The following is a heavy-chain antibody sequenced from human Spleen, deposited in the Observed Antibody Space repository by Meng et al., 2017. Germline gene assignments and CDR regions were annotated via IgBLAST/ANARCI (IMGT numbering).Heavy chain of an antibody. V-gene: IGHV3-30*01. D-gene: IGHD6-25*01. CDR2: ISFDESNK. CDR3: ARGSGWRDPFDY. J-gene: IGHJ4*02. CDR1: GFTFSNAA. Sequence: GESLKISCAVSGFTFSNAAMSWVRQAPGKGLEWVAVISFDESNKYYADSVEGRFTISRDNSKNTLFLQMNSLRPEDAAVYYCARGSGWRDPFDYWGQGTLVTVSS.